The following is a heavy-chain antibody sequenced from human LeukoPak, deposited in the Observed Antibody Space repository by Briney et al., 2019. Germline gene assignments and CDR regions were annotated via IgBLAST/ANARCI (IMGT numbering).Heavy chain of an antibody. V-gene: IGHV1-18*01. CDR2: ISTYNYNT. Sequence: GASVKVSCKTSGYTFTRHGVSWVRQAPGQRLEWMGWISTYNYNTNYAQKFRGRVTLTKDTSTSTVYMELRSLRSDDTAIYYCARQVDTTMALPDYWGQGTLVTVSS. CDR3: ARQVDTTMALPDY. CDR1: GYTFTRHG. D-gene: IGHD5-18*01. J-gene: IGHJ4*02.